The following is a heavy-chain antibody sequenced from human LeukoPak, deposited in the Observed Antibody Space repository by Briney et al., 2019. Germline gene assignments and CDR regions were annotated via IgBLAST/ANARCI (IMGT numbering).Heavy chain of an antibody. V-gene: IGHV3-30-3*01. D-gene: IGHD5-18*01. Sequence: TGGSLRLSCAASGFTFSSYAMHWVRQAPGKGLEWVAVISYDGSNKYYADSVKGRFTISGDNSKNTLYLQMNSLRAEDTAVYYCAREKGVIQQPGYLDYWGQGTLVTVSS. CDR2: ISYDGSNK. CDR3: AREKGVIQQPGYLDY. J-gene: IGHJ4*02. CDR1: GFTFSSYA.